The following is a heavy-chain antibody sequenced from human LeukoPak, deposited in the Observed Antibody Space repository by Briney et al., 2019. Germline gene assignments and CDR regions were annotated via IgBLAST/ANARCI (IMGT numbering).Heavy chain of an antibody. J-gene: IGHJ4*02. CDR2: INHSGST. CDR1: GGSFSGYY. CDR3: ARESSTSQTNLFDY. D-gene: IGHD6-6*01. V-gene: IGHV4-34*01. Sequence: SETLSLTCAVYGGSFSGYYWSWIRQPPGKGLEWIGEINHSGSTNYNPSLKSRVTISVDTSKNQFSLKLSSVTAADTAIYYCARESSTSQTNLFDYWGQGTLVTVSS.